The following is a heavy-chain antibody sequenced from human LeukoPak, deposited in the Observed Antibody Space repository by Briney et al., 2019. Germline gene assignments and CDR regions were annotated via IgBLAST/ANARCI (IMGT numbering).Heavy chain of an antibody. CDR1: GGSISSYY. CDR3: ARVSYCSGGSCYLGYYGMDV. CDR2: IYYSGST. J-gene: IGHJ6*02. D-gene: IGHD2-15*01. Sequence: SETLSLTCTVSGGSISSYYWSWIRQPPGKGLEWIGYIYYSGSTNYNPSLKSRATISVDTSKNQFSLKLSSVTAADTAVYYCARVSYCSGGSCYLGYYGMDVWGQGTTVTVSS. V-gene: IGHV4-59*01.